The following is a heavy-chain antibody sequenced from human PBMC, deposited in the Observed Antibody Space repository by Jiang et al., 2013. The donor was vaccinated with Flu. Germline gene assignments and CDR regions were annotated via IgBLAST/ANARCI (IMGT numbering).Heavy chain of an antibody. CDR3: ARGLVTTDWFDP. V-gene: IGHV4-39*07. J-gene: IGHJ5*02. CDR1: GGSISSSSYY. CDR2: IYYSGST. Sequence: PGLVKPSETLSLTCTVSGGSISSSSYYWGWIRQPPGKGLEWIGSIYYSGSTNYNPSLKSRVTISVDTSKNQFSLKLSSVTAADTAVYYCARGLVTTDWFDPWGQGTLVTVSS. D-gene: IGHD4-11*01.